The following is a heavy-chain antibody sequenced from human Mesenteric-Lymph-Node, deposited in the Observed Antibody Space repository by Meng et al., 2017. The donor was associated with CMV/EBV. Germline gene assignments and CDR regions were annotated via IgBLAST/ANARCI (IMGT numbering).Heavy chain of an antibody. Sequence: GESLKISCAASGFTFSSYAMHWVRQAPGKGLEWVAVISYDGSNKYYADSVKGRFTISRDNSKNTLYLQMNSLRAEDTAVYYCARTRTYYYYGMDVWGQGTTVTVSS. CDR1: GFTFSSYA. CDR3: ARTRTYYYYGMDV. J-gene: IGHJ6*02. D-gene: IGHD3/OR15-3a*01. V-gene: IGHV3-30-3*01. CDR2: ISYDGSNK.